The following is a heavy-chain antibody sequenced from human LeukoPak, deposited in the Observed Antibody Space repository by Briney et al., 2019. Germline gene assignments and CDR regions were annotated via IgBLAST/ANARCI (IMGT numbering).Heavy chain of an antibody. V-gene: IGHV3-72*01. Sequence: GGSLRLSCAASGFTFSDHYMDWVRQAPGKGLEWVGRTRNKANSYTTEYAASVKGRFTISRDDSKNSLYLQMNSLKTEDTAAYYCARDDILTGLDYWGQGTLVTVSS. D-gene: IGHD3-9*01. J-gene: IGHJ4*02. CDR3: ARDDILTGLDY. CDR2: TRNKANSYTT. CDR1: GFTFSDHY.